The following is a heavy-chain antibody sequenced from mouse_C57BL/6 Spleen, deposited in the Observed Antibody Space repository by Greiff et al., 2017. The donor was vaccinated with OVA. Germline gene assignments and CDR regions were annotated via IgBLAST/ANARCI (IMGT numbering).Heavy chain of an antibody. J-gene: IGHJ4*01. CDR2: IWTGGGT. CDR3: ARNSPGCDEEAYAMDY. Sequence: VHLVESGPGLVAPSQSLSITCTVSGFSLTSYAISWVRQPPGKGLEWLGVIWTGGGTNYNSALKSRLSISKDNSKSQVFLKMNSLQTDDTARYYCARNSPGCDEEAYAMDYWCQGTSVTVSS. CDR1: GFSLTSYA. V-gene: IGHV2-9-1*01.